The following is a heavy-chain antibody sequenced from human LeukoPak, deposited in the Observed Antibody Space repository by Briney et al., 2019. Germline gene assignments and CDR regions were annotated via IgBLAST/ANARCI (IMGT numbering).Heavy chain of an antibody. CDR2: ISYDGSNK. CDR3: AKDYGIVVVVAATPLFDP. V-gene: IGHV3-30*18. CDR1: GFTFSSYG. D-gene: IGHD2-15*01. Sequence: GGSLRLSCAASGFTFSSYGMHWVRQAPGKGLEWVAVISYDGSNKYYADSVKGRFTISRDNSKNTLCLQMNSLRAEDTAVYYCAKDYGIVVVVAATPLFDPWGQGTLVTVSS. J-gene: IGHJ5*02.